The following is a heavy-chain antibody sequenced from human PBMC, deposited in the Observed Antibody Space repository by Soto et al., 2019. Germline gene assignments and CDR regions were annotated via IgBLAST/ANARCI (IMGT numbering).Heavy chain of an antibody. Sequence: SETLSLTCTVSGGSISSYYWSWIRQPPGKGLEWIGYIYYSGSTNYNPSLKSRVTISVDTSKNQFSLKLSSVTAADTAVYYCARGGKRESDFDYWGQGTLVTVS. CDR3: ARGGKRESDFDY. CDR1: GGSISSYY. J-gene: IGHJ4*02. CDR2: IYYSGST. V-gene: IGHV4-59*01.